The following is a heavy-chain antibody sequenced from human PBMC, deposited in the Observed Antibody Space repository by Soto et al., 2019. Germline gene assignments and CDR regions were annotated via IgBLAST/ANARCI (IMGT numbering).Heavy chain of an antibody. Sequence: GGSLRLPCAASGFPFSSYEMNWVALAPAQGLEWVSYITSSGSTIYYADSVKGRFTISRDNAKNSLYLQMNSLRAEDTAVYYCARRPDYDILTGYSWKFDYSGPRPMGTLST. CDR1: GFPFSSYE. CDR2: ITSSGSTI. CDR3: ARRPDYDILTGYSWKFDY. J-gene: IGHJ4*02. V-gene: IGHV3-48*03. D-gene: IGHD3-9*01.